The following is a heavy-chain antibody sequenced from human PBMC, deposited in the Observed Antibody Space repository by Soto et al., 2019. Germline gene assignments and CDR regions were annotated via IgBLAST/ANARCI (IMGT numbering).Heavy chain of an antibody. V-gene: IGHV1-46*01. CDR3: ARDPGLRSYYYGMDA. Sequence: ASVKVSCKASGYTFTSYYMHWVRQAPGQGLEWMGIINPSGGSTSYAQKFQGRVTMTRDTSTSTVYMELSSLRSEDTAVYYCARDPGLRSYYYGMDAWGQGTTVTVSS. J-gene: IGHJ6*02. CDR2: INPSGGST. CDR1: GYTFTSYY. D-gene: IGHD2-15*01.